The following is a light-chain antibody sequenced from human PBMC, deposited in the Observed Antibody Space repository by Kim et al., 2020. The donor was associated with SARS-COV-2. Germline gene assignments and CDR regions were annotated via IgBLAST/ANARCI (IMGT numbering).Light chain of an antibody. J-gene: IGKJ2*01. CDR2: AAA. CDR3: QQTYSTPYT. V-gene: IGKV1-39*01. Sequence: DIQMTQSPSSLSASVGDRVSITCRASQSVNHFLNWYQQNPGKAPKLLIYAAATLQSGIPSRFSDSGSETEFTLTINSLQAEDFATYHAQQTYSTPYTLAQGTRLQI. CDR1: QSVNHF.